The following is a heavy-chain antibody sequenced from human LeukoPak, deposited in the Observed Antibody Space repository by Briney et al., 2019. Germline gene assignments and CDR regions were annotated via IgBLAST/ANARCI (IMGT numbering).Heavy chain of an antibody. J-gene: IGHJ5*02. CDR2: IYTSGST. CDR1: GGSISSYY. D-gene: IGHD5-24*01. Sequence: SETLSLTCTVSGGSISSYYWSWVQQPPGKGLEWIGYIYTSGSTNYNPSLKSRVTISVDTSKNQFSLKLSSVTAADTAVYYCARLGEMATFESWFDPWGQGTLVTVSS. CDR3: ARLGEMATFESWFDP. V-gene: IGHV4-4*09.